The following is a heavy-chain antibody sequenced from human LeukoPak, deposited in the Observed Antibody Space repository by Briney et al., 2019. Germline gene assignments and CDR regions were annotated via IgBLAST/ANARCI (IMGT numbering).Heavy chain of an antibody. V-gene: IGHV1-18*01. Sequence: ASVKVSCKASGYTFTSYGISWVRQAPGQGLEWMGWISAYNGNTNYAQKLQGRVTMTTDTSTSTAYMELRSLRSDDTAVYYCARAGGILTGYYYYYYGMDVWGQGTTVTVSS. CDR1: GYTFTSYG. CDR3: ARAGGILTGYYYYYYGMDV. D-gene: IGHD3-9*01. J-gene: IGHJ6*02. CDR2: ISAYNGNT.